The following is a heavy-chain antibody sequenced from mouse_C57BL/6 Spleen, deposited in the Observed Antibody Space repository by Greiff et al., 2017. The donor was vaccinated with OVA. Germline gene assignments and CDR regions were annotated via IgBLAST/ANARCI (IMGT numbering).Heavy chain of an antibody. J-gene: IGHJ4*01. Sequence: QVQLQQSGAELVMPGASVKLSCKASGYTFTSYWMPWVKQRPGQGLEWIGEIDPSDSYTNYNQKFKGKSTLTVDKSSSTAYMQLSSLTSEDSAVYYSASYYYGSRVAMDYWGTGTSVTVA. D-gene: IGHD1-1*01. CDR3: ASYYYGSRVAMDY. CDR2: IDPSDSYT. CDR1: GYTFTSYW. V-gene: IGHV1-69*01.